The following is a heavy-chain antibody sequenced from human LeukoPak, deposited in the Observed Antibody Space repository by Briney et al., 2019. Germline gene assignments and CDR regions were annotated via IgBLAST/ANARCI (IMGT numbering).Heavy chain of an antibody. V-gene: IGHV3-30*02. D-gene: IGHD3-10*01. J-gene: IGHJ6*03. Sequence: GGSLRLSCTASGFAFRSHAMHWVRQAPGKGLEWVAFIRYDGSKKFYADSVKGRFTISRDNAKNSLYLQMNSLRAEDTAVYYCARGSSSGLPYYGWDIDYYYYYMDVWGKGTTVTASS. CDR1: GFAFRSHA. CDR3: ARGSSSGLPYYGWDIDYYYYYMDV. CDR2: IRYDGSKK.